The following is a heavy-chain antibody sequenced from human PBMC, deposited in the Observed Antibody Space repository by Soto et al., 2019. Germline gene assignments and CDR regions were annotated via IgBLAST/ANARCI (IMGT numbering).Heavy chain of an antibody. D-gene: IGHD1-26*01. CDR1: GGSITGDNYF. V-gene: IGHV4-31*03. J-gene: IGHJ3*02. CDR2: ISYSGTT. Sequence: QVHLQESGPGLVKPSQTLSLTCTVSGGSITGDNYFWSWVRQHPEKDLEWIGYISYSGTTYYNPSLKSRVTISADTSKNQFSLSVISVTAADTAMYFCAREVNSPATSDAVDIWGQGTVVTVSS. CDR3: AREVNSPATSDAVDI.